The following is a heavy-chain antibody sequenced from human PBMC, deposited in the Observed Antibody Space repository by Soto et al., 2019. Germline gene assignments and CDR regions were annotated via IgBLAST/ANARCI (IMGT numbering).Heavy chain of an antibody. CDR2: ISYDGSNT. CDR3: AKESRTYYFASGDNDY. CDR1: GFTFSSYG. Sequence: PGGSLRLSCAASGFTFSSYGMHWVRQAPGKGLERVAVISYDGSNTYYADSVKGRFTISRDTSKNTLYLQMNSVRAEDTAVYYCAKESRTYYFASGDNDYWGQGTLVTVSS. J-gene: IGHJ4*02. D-gene: IGHD3-10*01. V-gene: IGHV3-30*18.